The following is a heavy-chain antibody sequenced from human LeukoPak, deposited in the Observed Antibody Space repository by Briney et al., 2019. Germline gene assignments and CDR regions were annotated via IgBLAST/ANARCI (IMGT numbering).Heavy chain of an antibody. Sequence: ASVKVSCKASGHTFTSYGISWVRQAPGQGLEWMGWISAYNGNTNYAQKLQGRVTMTTDTPTSTAYMELRSLRSDDTAVYYCARGAHCSSTSCHSPDYWGQGTLVTVSS. D-gene: IGHD2-2*01. V-gene: IGHV1-18*01. J-gene: IGHJ4*02. CDR2: ISAYNGNT. CDR1: GHTFTSYG. CDR3: ARGAHCSSTSCHSPDY.